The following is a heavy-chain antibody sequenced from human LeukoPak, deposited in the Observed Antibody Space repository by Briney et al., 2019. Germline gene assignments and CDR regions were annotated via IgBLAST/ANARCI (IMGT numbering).Heavy chain of an antibody. CDR2: ISSSSSYI. J-gene: IGHJ4*02. CDR1: GFTFSSYS. CDR3: ARSIAAAGTAY. Sequence: GGSLRLSCAASGFTFSSYSMNWVRQAPVKVLEWVSSISSSSSYIYYADSVKGRFTISRDNAKNSLYLQMNSLRAEDTAVYYCARSIAAAGTAYWGQGTLVTVSS. V-gene: IGHV3-21*01. D-gene: IGHD6-13*01.